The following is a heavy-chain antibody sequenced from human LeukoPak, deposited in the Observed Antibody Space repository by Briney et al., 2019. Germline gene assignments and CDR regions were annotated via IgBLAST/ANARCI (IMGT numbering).Heavy chain of an antibody. CDR1: GFTFNIYS. J-gene: IGHJ5*02. CDR3: ARAENSGSGGLDP. V-gene: IGHV3-21*01. CDR2: ITSSSHYI. D-gene: IGHD2-15*01. Sequence: GGSLRLSCAASGFTFNIYSMNWVRQAPGKGLEWVSRITSSSHYIYYADSVKGRFTISRDNAKNSLYLDMSSLRADDTAVYYCARAENSGSGGLDPWGQGPRVTVSS.